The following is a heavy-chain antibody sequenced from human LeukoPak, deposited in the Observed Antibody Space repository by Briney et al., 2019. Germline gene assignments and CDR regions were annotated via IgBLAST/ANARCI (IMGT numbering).Heavy chain of an antibody. CDR1: GFTFSSYW. V-gene: IGHV3-7*01. D-gene: IGHD3-3*01. CDR2: IKQDGSEK. Sequence: GSLRLSCAASGFTFSSYWMSWVRQAPGKGLEWVANIKQDGSEKYYVDSVKGRFTISRDNAKYSLYLQMNSLRAEDTAVYYCARDTYLEYYDFWSGYYTSGYYYYYMDVWGKGTTVTVSS. J-gene: IGHJ6*03. CDR3: ARDTYLEYYDFWSGYYTSGYYYYYMDV.